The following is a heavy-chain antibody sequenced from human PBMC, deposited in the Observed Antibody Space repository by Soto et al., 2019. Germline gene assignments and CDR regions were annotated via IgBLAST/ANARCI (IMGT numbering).Heavy chain of an antibody. Sequence: QVQLQESGPGLVKPSQTLSLTCTVSGGSISSGDYYWSWIRQPPGKGLEWIGYIYYSGSTYYNPSLKSRVTISVDTSKNQFSLKLSSVTAADTAVYYCARSQGYCSGGSCPSTPNWFDPWGQGTLVTVSS. V-gene: IGHV4-30-4*01. CDR2: IYYSGST. D-gene: IGHD2-15*01. CDR1: GGSISSGDYY. J-gene: IGHJ5*02. CDR3: ARSQGYCSGGSCPSTPNWFDP.